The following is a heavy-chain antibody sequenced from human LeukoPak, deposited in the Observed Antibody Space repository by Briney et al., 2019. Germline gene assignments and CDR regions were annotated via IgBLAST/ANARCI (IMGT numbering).Heavy chain of an antibody. V-gene: IGHV3-53*04. Sequence: PGGSLRLSCAASGFTFSSYWMSWVRQAPGKGLEWVSVIYSGGSTYYADSVKGRFTISRHNSKNTLYLQMNSLRAEDTAVYYCARDQELDYWGQGTLVTVSS. CDR1: GFTFSSYW. D-gene: IGHD1-26*01. CDR2: IYSGGST. J-gene: IGHJ4*02. CDR3: ARDQELDY.